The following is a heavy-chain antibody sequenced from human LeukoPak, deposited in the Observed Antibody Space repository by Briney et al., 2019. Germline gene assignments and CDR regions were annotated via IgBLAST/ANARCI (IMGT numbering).Heavy chain of an antibody. D-gene: IGHD2-2*01. CDR2: IGVDGSKK. V-gene: IGHV3-33*03. CDR3: VVVLVPAAVWQFDL. J-gene: IGHJ2*01. CDR1: GFSFINHG. Sequence: GGSLRLSCAASGFSFINHGFHWVRQAPGKGLEWVALIGVDGSKKYYADSLKGRFTVSRDNSRNTLDLQMSSLRVEDTSVYYCVVVLVPAAVWQFDLWGRGTPVTVSS.